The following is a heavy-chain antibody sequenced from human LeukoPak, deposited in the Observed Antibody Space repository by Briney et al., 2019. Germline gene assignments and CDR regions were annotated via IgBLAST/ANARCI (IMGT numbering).Heavy chain of an antibody. V-gene: IGHV3-23*01. D-gene: IGHD3-22*01. CDR3: AKEDDYDSRTGHVQL. J-gene: IGHJ1*01. Sequence: PGGSLRLSCAASGFTFSSYSMSWVRQAPGKGLEWVSAISSSGVSTYYADSVKGRFTISRDNSKNTLYLQMNSLRAEDTAVYYCAKEDDYDSRTGHVQLWGQGTLVTVSS. CDR1: GFTFSSYS. CDR2: ISSSGVST.